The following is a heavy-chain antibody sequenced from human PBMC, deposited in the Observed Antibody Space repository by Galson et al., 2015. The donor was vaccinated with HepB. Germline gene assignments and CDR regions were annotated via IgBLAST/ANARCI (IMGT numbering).Heavy chain of an antibody. D-gene: IGHD3-10*01. J-gene: IGHJ4*02. CDR3: AKGFLGEGLFDY. Sequence: SLRLSCAASGFTFSTSGMSWVRQAPGKGLEWVSGIYGAPAKGLEWVSGIYGSGGRTNYADSVKGRFTISRDNSKNSVYLQMNSLRAEDTALYFCAKGFLGEGLFDYWGQGTLVTVSS. CDR1: GFTFSTSG. V-gene: IGHV3-23*01. CDR2: IYGSGGRT.